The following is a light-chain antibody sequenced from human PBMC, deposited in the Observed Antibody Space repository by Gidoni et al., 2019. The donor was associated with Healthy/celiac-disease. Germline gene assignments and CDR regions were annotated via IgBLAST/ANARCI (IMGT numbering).Light chain of an antibody. J-gene: IGLJ2*01. CDR3: QSYDSSLSGVV. V-gene: IGLV1-40*01. CDR2: GNN. Sequence: QSVPPTPPSGSGAPGQRVTASCTGSGTNIGSGYDVHWYQHRPGTAPKHLIYGNNNRPSGVPDPFSCSKSGTSASLAITGLQAEVEGDFYCQSYDSSLSGVVVGGGTKLTVL. CDR1: GTNIGSGYD.